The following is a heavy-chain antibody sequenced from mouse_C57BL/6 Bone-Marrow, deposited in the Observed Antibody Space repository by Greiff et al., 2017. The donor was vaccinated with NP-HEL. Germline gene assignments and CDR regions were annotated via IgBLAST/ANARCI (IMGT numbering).Heavy chain of an antibody. CDR3: ARGDLIYDGYPDY. J-gene: IGHJ4*01. D-gene: IGHD2-3*01. CDR2: FHPYNDDT. V-gene: IGHV1-47*01. Sequence: LVESGAELVKPGASVKMSCKASGYTFTTYPIEWMKQNHGKSLEWIGNFHPYNDDTKYNEKFKGKATLTVEKSSSTVYLELSRLTSDDSAVYYCARGDLIYDGYPDYWGQGTSVTVSS. CDR1: GYTFTTYP.